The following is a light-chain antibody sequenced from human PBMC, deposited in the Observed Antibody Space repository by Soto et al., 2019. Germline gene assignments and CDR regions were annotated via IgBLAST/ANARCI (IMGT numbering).Light chain of an antibody. CDR1: SGSIATNY. CDR3: QSYDGSNPNVV. V-gene: IGLV6-57*02. CDR2: EDN. J-gene: IGLJ2*01. Sequence: NFMLTQPHSVSESPGKTVTISCTGSSGSIATNYVQWYQQRPGSAPTTVIYEDNQRPSGVPDRFSGSIDSSSNSASLTISGLKTEDEADYYCQSYDGSNPNVVFGGGTKVTVL.